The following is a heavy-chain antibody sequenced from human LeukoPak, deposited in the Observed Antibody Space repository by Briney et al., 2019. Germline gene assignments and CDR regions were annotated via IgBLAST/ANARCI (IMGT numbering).Heavy chain of an antibody. CDR2: IYTSGST. D-gene: IGHD4-17*01. CDR3: AREDYDPRPTRYYFDY. J-gene: IGHJ4*02. V-gene: IGHV4-61*02. Sequence: KPSETLSLTCTVSGGSISSSSYYWSWIRQPAGKGLEWIGRIYTSGSTNYNPSLKSRVTMSVDTSKNQFSLKLSSVTAADTAVYYCAREDYDPRPTRYYFDYWGQGTLVTVSS. CDR1: GGSISSSSYY.